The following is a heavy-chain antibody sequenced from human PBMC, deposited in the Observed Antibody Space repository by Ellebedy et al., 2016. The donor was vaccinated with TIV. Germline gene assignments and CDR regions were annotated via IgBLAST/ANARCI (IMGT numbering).Heavy chain of an antibody. Sequence: PGGSLRLSCAASGFTSSTSPTHWVRQAPGKGPEWVAVISYHGSIKYYADSVKGRVTISRENSKNTLDLQMNSFRAEETAVYYCAKSKLGIDYWGQGTLVTVSS. J-gene: IGHJ4*02. CDR2: ISYHGSIK. CDR3: AKSKLGIDY. D-gene: IGHD7-27*01. V-gene: IGHV3-30-3*01. CDR1: GFTSSTSP.